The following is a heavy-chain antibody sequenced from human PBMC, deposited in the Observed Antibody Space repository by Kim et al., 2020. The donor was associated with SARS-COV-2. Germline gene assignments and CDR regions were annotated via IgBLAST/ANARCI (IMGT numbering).Heavy chain of an antibody. D-gene: IGHD2-2*01. J-gene: IGHJ4*02. CDR2: IIPIFGTA. V-gene: IGHV1-69*06. CDR1: GGTFSSYA. CDR3: ARNAVSSVVPAAPAYYFDY. Sequence: SVKVSCKASGGTFSSYAISWVRQAPGQGLEWMGGIIPIFGTANYAQKFQGRVTITADKSTSTAYMELSSLRSEDTAVYYCARNAVSSVVPAAPAYYFDYWGQGTLVTVSS.